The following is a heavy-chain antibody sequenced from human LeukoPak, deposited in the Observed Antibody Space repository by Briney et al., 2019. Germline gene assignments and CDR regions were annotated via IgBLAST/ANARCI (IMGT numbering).Heavy chain of an antibody. CDR1: GFTFSSYS. J-gene: IGHJ6*02. V-gene: IGHV3-48*02. D-gene: IGHD3-10*01. Sequence: PGGSLRLSCAASGFTFSSYSMNWVRQAPGKGLEWVSYISSSSSTIYYADSVKGRFTISRDNAKNSLYLQMNSLRDEDTAVYYCARDQGPLWFGEFMSFYYYYGMDVWGQGTTVTVSS. CDR3: ARDQGPLWFGEFMSFYYYYGMDV. CDR2: ISSSSSTI.